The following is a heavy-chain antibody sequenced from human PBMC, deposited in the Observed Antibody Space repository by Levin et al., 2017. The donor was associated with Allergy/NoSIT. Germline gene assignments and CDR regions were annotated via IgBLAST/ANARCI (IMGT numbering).Heavy chain of an antibody. D-gene: IGHD2-2*01. CDR2: IIPNLGLA. Sequence: VASVKVSCKASGGTFNNYAINWVRQAPGQGLQWMGRIIPNLGLANYAQKFQGRVTITADKSTSTVYMEVSGLRSEDTAVYYCAWGDCTITTCYSDDVTNHFGMDVWGQGTTVTVSS. CDR1: GGTFNNYA. V-gene: IGHV1-69*04. CDR3: AWGDCTITTCYSDDVTNHFGMDV. J-gene: IGHJ6*02.